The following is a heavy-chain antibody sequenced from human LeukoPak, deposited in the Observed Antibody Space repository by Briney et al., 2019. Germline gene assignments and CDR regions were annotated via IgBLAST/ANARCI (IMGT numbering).Heavy chain of an antibody. CDR1: GDSMRGGNYY. CDR3: ARHLSSCGSDCDLDYFDY. D-gene: IGHD2-21*02. Sequence: PSETLSLTCTVSGDSMRGGNYYWDWIRQPPGRGLEWIGNIYYSGNTHYNPSLKSRVTISVDTSKNQFSLNLSSVTAADTAVYYCARHLSSCGSDCDLDYFDYWGQGTLVTVSS. J-gene: IGHJ4*02. V-gene: IGHV4-39*01. CDR2: IYYSGNT.